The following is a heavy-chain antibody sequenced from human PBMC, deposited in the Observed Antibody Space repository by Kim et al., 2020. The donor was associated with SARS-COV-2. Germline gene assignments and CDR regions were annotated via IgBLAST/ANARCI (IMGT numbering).Heavy chain of an antibody. D-gene: IGHD1-26*01. CDR3: AKGGGSYYAPLDY. V-gene: IGHV3-30*02. J-gene: IGHJ4*02. Sequence: ADSVKGRFTISRDNSKNTLYLQMNGLRAEDAAVYYCAKGGGSYYAPLDYWGQGTLVTVSS.